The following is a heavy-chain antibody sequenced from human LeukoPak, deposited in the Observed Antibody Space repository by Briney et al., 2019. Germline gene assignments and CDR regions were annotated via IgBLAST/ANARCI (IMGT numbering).Heavy chain of an antibody. CDR3: ARDPGYCSSTSCYGRGSFDY. CDR1: GYTFTSYG. Sequence: ASVKVSCKASGYTFTSYGISWVRQAPGQGLEWMGWISAYNGNTNYAQKLQGRVTMTTDTSTSTAYMELRSLRSADTAVYYCARDPGYCSSTSCYGRGSFDYWGQGTLVTVSS. J-gene: IGHJ4*02. V-gene: IGHV1-18*01. D-gene: IGHD2-2*01. CDR2: ISAYNGNT.